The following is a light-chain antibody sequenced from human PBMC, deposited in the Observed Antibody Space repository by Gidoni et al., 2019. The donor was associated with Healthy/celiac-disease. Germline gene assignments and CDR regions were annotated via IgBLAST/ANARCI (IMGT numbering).Light chain of an antibody. CDR1: QSISSW. CDR2: KAS. CDR3: QQYNSYPIT. Sequence: IQMTQSPSTLSASVGDRVTITCRASQSISSWLAWYQQKPGKAPKVLIYKASSLESGVPSRFSGSGSGTEFTLAISSLQPDGFATYYCQQYNSYPITFGQGTRLEIK. J-gene: IGKJ5*01. V-gene: IGKV1-5*03.